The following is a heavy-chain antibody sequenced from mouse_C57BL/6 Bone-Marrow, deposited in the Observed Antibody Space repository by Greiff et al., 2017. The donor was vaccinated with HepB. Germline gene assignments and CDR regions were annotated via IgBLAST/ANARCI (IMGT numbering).Heavy chain of an antibody. CDR2: ISSGSSTI. V-gene: IGHV5-17*01. CDR3: ARPQGYYCYAMDY. D-gene: IGHD2-3*01. J-gene: IGHJ4*01. CDR1: GFTFSDYG. Sequence: EVNLVESGGGLVKPGGSLKLSCAASGFTFSDYGMHWVRQAPEKGLEWVAYISSGSSTIYYADTVKGRFTISRDNAKNTLFLQMTSLRSEDTAMYYCARPQGYYCYAMDYWGQGTSVTVSS.